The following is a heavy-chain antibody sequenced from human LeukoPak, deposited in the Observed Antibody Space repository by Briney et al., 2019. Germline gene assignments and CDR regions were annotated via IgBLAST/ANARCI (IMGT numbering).Heavy chain of an antibody. V-gene: IGHV1-18*01. J-gene: IGHJ4*02. CDR2: ISAYNGNT. CDR3: AGVHYDYVWGSYRYTVFDY. CDR1: GYTFTSYG. D-gene: IGHD3-16*02. Sequence: GASVRVSCKASGYTFTSYGISWVRQAPGQGLEWMGWISAYNGNTNCAQKLQGRVTMTTDTSTSTAYMELRSLRSDDTAVYYCAGVHYDYVWGSYRYTVFDYWGQGTLVTVSS.